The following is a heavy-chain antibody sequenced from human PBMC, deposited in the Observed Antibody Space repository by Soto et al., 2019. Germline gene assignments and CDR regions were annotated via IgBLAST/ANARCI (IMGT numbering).Heavy chain of an antibody. D-gene: IGHD2-2*01. CDR1: GFTFSRYD. CDR2: MRSDGTST. V-gene: IGHV3-64D*08. CDR3: VKGRSYASTAPLSAHFDY. Sequence: GGSLRLSCSTSGFTFSRYDMHWVRQAPGKGPEYVSVMRSDGTSTYTESVRGRFAISRDKSKSTLYLQMSSLRPEDTAVYYCVKGRSYASTAPLSAHFDYWGPGTLVTVSS. J-gene: IGHJ4*02.